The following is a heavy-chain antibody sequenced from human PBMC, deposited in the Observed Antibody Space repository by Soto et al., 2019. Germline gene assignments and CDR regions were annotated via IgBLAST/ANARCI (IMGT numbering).Heavy chain of an antibody. J-gene: IGHJ2*01. D-gene: IGHD4-4*01. CDR2: ISGSGGST. Sequence: GGSLRLSCAASGFTFSSYAMSWVRQAPGKGLEWVSAISGSGGSTYYADSVKGRFTISRDNSKNTLYLQMNSLRAAATAVYYCAKHSNALNWYFDLWGRGTLVTVSS. CDR1: GFTFSSYA. V-gene: IGHV3-23*01. CDR3: AKHSNALNWYFDL.